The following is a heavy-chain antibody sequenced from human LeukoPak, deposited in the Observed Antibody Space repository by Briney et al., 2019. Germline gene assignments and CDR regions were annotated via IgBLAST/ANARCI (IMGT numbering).Heavy chain of an antibody. D-gene: IGHD1-26*01. CDR3: ARTGSSYSRHHVFDI. V-gene: IGHV4-4*07. CDR2: IYTSGST. Sequence: PSESPSPACTVSGGSISSYYWSWIRQPAGKGLEWIGRIYTSGSTNYNPTLTSRVTMSVDTSKNQFSLKLSSVTAADTAVYYCARTGSSYSRHHVFDIRRRATMPTDSS. J-gene: IGHJ3*02. CDR1: GGSISSYY.